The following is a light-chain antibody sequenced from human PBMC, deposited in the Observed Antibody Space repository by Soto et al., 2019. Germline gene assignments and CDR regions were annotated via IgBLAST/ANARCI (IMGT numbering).Light chain of an antibody. V-gene: IGKV3-20*01. CDR3: QHYGSSALT. CDR1: QSVSTNS. CDR2: GAS. Sequence: ESVLTQSPDTVSLSPGERATLSCRASQSVSTNSLAWYQQRPGQAPRPLIYGASSRATGTPDRFSDSGSGTDFTLIISRLEPEDFAVYYCQHYGSSALTFGGGTKVDIK. J-gene: IGKJ4*01.